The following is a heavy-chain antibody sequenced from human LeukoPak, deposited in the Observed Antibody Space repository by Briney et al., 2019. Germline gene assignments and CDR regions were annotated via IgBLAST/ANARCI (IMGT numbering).Heavy chain of an antibody. J-gene: IGHJ5*02. CDR1: GFTFSGYS. Sequence: GGSLRLSCAASGFTFSGYSMNWVRQAPGKGLEWVSSISSSSSYIYYADSVKGRFTISRDNAKNSLYLQMNSLRAEDTAVYYCARDLGTVTTRPWGQGTLVTVSS. CDR2: ISSSSSYI. CDR3: ARDLGTVTTRP. V-gene: IGHV3-21*01. D-gene: IGHD4-17*01.